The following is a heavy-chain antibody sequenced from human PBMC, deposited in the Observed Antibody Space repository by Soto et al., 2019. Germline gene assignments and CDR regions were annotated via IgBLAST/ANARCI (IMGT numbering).Heavy chain of an antibody. CDR3: ARSYCSGGSCYPAEYFQH. J-gene: IGHJ1*01. V-gene: IGHV4-59*08. D-gene: IGHD2-15*01. CDR1: GGSISSYY. Sequence: PSETLSLTCTVSGGSISSYYWSWIRQPPGKGLEWIGYIYYSGSTNYSPSLKSRVTISVDTSKNQFSLKLSSVTAADTAVYYCARSYCSGGSCYPAEYFQHWGQGTLVTVSS. CDR2: IYYSGST.